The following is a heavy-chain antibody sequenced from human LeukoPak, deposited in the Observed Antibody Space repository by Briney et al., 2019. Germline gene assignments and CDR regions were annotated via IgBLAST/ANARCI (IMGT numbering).Heavy chain of an antibody. CDR3: AGLSSIAARPGWFDP. V-gene: IGHV1-2*02. J-gene: IGHJ5*02. Sequence: GASVKVSCKASANTFTDYYVHWVRQAPGQGLEWMGWINPKSRGTNYAQKFQGRVTMTRDTSISTVYMEVNRPTSDDTAMYYCAGLSSIAARPGWFDPWGQGTLVTVSS. CDR1: ANTFTDYY. D-gene: IGHD6-6*01. CDR2: INPKSRGT.